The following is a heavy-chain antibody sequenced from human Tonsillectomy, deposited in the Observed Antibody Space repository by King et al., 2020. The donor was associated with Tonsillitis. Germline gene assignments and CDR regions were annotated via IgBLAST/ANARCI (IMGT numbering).Heavy chain of an antibody. CDR1: GYTFKNYA. CDR3: AIGIGGPEFGELIHIRFEN. J-gene: IGHJ4*02. Sequence: VQLVQTGSELKKPGASVKVSCKASGYTFKNYAINWVRQDPGQGLEWMGWIDTNTGKPTYAQGFTGRFVFSLDTSVSTAYLQISRLKPDDTAIYYCAIGIGGPEFGELIHIRFENLCRGTLVTVTT. V-gene: IGHV7-4-1*02. CDR2: IDTNTGKP. D-gene: IGHD3-10*01.